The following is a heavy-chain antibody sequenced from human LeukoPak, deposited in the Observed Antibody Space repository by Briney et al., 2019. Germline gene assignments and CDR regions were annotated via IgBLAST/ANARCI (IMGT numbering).Heavy chain of an antibody. V-gene: IGHV4-59*01. CDR2: ISYIGST. Sequence: SETLSLTCTVPGDSISSYYWNWIRQPPGKGLEWIGYISYIGSTNYNPSLKSRLTISVDTSKNQFSLKLSSVTAADTAVYYCARRGYSGYDSYYYYYYMDVWGKGTTVTVSS. CDR1: GDSISSYY. D-gene: IGHD5-12*01. CDR3: ARRGYSGYDSYYYYYYMDV. J-gene: IGHJ6*03.